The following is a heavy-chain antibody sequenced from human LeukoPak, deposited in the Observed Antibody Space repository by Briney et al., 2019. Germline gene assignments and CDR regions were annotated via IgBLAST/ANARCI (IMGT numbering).Heavy chain of an antibody. CDR2: IYTSGST. V-gene: IGHV4-4*07. Sequence: SETLSLTCTVSGGSISSYYWSWIRQPAGKGLEWIGRIYTSGSTNYNPSLKSRVTMSVDTSKNQFSLKLSSVTAAVTAVYYCAREAGEDITIFGVAPPGYYYYYMDVWGKXXTVTVSS. CDR3: AREAGEDITIFGVAPPGYYYYYMDV. J-gene: IGHJ6*03. CDR1: GGSISSYY. D-gene: IGHD3-3*01.